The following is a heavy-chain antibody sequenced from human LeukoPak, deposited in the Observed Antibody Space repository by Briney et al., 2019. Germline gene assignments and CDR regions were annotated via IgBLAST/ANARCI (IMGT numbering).Heavy chain of an antibody. CDR1: GGSFSGYY. CDR3: AIFPVGIAAAGTLY. D-gene: IGHD6-13*01. Sequence: SETLSLTCAVYGGSFSGYYWSWVRQPPGKGLEWIGEINHSGSTNYNPSLKSRVTISVDTSQNQFSLRLSSVTAADTAVYYCAIFPVGIAAAGTLYWGQGTLVTVSS. V-gene: IGHV4-34*01. J-gene: IGHJ4*02. CDR2: INHSGST.